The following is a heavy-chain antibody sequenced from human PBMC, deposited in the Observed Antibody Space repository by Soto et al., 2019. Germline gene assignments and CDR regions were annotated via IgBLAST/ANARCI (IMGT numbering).Heavy chain of an antibody. CDR1: GFSLSTSGMC. CDR2: IDWDDDK. D-gene: IGHD2-15*01. Sequence: ESGPTLVNPTQTLTLTCTFSGFSLSTSGMCVSWIRQSPGKALEWLARIDWDDDKFYSTSLKTRLTISKDTSKNQVVLTMTNMDPVDTGTYYCARMHRYGGRGADFDYWGQGTRVTVSS. CDR3: ARMHRYGGRGADFDY. V-gene: IGHV2-70*17. J-gene: IGHJ4*02.